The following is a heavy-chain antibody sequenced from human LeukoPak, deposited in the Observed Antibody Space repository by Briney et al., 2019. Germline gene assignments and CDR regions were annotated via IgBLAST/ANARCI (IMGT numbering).Heavy chain of an antibody. Sequence: ASVKVSCKASGYTFTSYILNWVRQAPGQGLECMGWINTNTGNPTYAQGFTGRFVFSLNTSVSTAYLQISSLKAEDTALYYCARASTPKVGATTYYFDYWGQGTLVTVSS. V-gene: IGHV7-4-1*02. CDR3: ARASTPKVGATTYYFDY. CDR1: GYTFTSYI. CDR2: INTNTGNP. J-gene: IGHJ4*02. D-gene: IGHD1-26*01.